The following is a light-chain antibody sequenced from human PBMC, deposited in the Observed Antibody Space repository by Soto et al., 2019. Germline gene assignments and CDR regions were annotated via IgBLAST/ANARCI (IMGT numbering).Light chain of an antibody. Sequence: EIVLTQSPATLSLSPGERATLSCRASQSVSSYLAWYQQKPGQAPRLLIYDASNRATGIPARFSGSGSGTDFTLTNSSLEHEDFAVYYCQQRSNWPVLTFGPGTKVDIK. CDR1: QSVSSY. CDR3: QQRSNWPVLT. J-gene: IGKJ3*01. V-gene: IGKV3-11*01. CDR2: DAS.